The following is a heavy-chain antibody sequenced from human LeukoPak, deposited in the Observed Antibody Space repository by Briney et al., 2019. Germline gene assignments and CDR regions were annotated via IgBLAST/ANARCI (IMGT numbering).Heavy chain of an antibody. CDR2: ILGGGGT. CDR3: GQDPNGNYIGAFDF. Sequence: GGSLRLSCAASGLIFHNYALVWIRRAPGKGPEWVSAILGGGGTFYADAVKGRFTISRDNSKNTLYLQMNSLRAGDTATYYCGQDPNGNYIGAFDFWGRGTMVTVSS. V-gene: IGHV3-23*01. CDR1: GLIFHNYA. J-gene: IGHJ3*01. D-gene: IGHD4-17*01.